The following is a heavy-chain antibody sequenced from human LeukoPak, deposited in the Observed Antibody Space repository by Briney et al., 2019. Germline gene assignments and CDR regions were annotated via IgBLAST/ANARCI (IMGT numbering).Heavy chain of an antibody. V-gene: IGHV3-21*01. D-gene: IGHD6-6*01. CDR2: ISSSSSYI. J-gene: IGHJ4*02. CDR3: ARDMEVEYSSSRHEFDY. Sequence: PGGSLRLSCAASGFTFSSYSMNWVRQAPGKGLEWVSSISSSSSYIYYADSVKGRFTISRDNAKNSLYLQMNSLRAEDTAVYYCARDMEVEYSSSRHEFDYWGQGTLVTVSS. CDR1: GFTFSSYS.